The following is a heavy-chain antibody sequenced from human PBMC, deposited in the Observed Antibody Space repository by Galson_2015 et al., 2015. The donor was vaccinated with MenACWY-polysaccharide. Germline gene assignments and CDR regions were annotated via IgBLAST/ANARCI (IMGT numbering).Heavy chain of an antibody. Sequence: TLSLTCAVSGGSISSGTYAWGWVRQSPGEGLEWIGSIYHFGTFYNPSLESRVTISIDRSENQFSLTLTSLTAADTAGYYCARGSNIGGYYAGFDYWGQGTRVTVSS. CDR1: GGSISSGTYA. J-gene: IGHJ4*02. D-gene: IGHD3-22*01. CDR3: ARGSNIGGYYAGFDY. V-gene: IGHV4-30-2*06. CDR2: IYHFGT.